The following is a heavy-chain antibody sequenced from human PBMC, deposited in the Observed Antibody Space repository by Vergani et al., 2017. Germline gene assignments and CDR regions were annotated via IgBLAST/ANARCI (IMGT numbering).Heavy chain of an antibody. CDR1: GGSISSHY. J-gene: IGHJ4*02. D-gene: IGHD5-18*01. CDR2: IYYSGST. V-gene: IGHV4-59*11. CDR3: ARGGYSYGFAMDY. Sequence: QVQLQESGPGLVKPSETLSLTCTVSGGSISSHYWSWIRQPPGKGLEWIGYIYYSGSTNYNPSLKSRVTISVDTSKNQFSLKLSSVTAADTAVYYCARGGYSYGFAMDYWGQGTLVTVSS.